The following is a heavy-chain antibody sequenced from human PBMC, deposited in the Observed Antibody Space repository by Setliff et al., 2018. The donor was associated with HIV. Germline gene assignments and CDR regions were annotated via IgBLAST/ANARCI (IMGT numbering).Heavy chain of an antibody. D-gene: IGHD4-4*01. CDR1: GGSFSDYF. J-gene: IGHJ3*02. CDR2: INHGAST. Sequence: PSETLSLTCAVYGGSFSDYFWTWIRRPPGKGLEWIGEINHGASTKYNPSLKSRVTISVDTSKNQFSLKVSSVTAADTAVYYCATSLITVPPDAFDIWGQGTMVTVSS. V-gene: IGHV4-34*01. CDR3: ATSLITVPPDAFDI.